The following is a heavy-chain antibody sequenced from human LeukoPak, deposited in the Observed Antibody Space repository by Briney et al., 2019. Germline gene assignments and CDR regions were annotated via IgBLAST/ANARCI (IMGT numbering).Heavy chain of an antibody. CDR1: GFTFSSYW. J-gene: IGHJ6*03. CDR3: AKDATPALGTVYMDV. D-gene: IGHD6-13*01. Sequence: GGSLRLSCAASGFTFSSYWMSWARQAPGKGLEWVANIKQDGSEKYYVDSVKGRFTISRDNAKNSLYLQMNSLRAEDTAVYYCAKDATPALGTVYMDVWGKGTTVTISS. V-gene: IGHV3-7*01. CDR2: IKQDGSEK.